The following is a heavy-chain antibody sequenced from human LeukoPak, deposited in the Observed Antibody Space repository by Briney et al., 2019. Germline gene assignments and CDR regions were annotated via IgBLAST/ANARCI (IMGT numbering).Heavy chain of an antibody. CDR2: ISSSGSTI. V-gene: IGHV3-48*03. CDR1: GFTFDDYG. J-gene: IGHJ5*02. CDR3: ARGYYDILTGYLVP. D-gene: IGHD3-9*01. Sequence: GGSLRLSCAASGFTFDDYGMSWVRQAPGKGLEWVSYISSSGSTIYYADSVKGRFTISRDNAKNSLYLQMNSLRAEGTAVCYCARGYYDILTGYLVPWGQGTLVTVSS.